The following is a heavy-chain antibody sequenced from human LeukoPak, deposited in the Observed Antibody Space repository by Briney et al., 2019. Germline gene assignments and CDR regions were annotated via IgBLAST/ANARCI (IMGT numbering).Heavy chain of an antibody. V-gene: IGHV4-59*01. CDR2: IYYSGST. J-gene: IGHJ4*02. Sequence: SETLSLTCTVSGGAISTFYWSWIRQPPGKGLEWIGYIYYSGSTNYNPSLKSRVTISIDTSKNQFSLKLSSVSAADTAVYYCAKTDLPYYYGSGTTWGQGTLVTVSS. CDR3: AKTDLPYYYGSGTT. CDR1: GGAISTFY. D-gene: IGHD3-10*01.